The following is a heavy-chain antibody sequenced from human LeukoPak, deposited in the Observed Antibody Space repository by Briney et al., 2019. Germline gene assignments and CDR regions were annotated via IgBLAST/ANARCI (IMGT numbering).Heavy chain of an antibody. J-gene: IGHJ6*02. V-gene: IGHV4-34*01. CDR1: GGSFSGYY. D-gene: IGHD2-2*01. CDR3: ARPNRGYCSSTSCYPHYYYYYGMDV. Sequence: SETLSLTCAVYGGSFSGYYWSWIRQPPGKGLEWIGEINHSGSTNYNPSLKGRVTISVDTSKNQFSLKLSSVTAADTAVYYCARPNRGYCSSTSCYPHYYYYYGMDVWGQGTTVTVSS. CDR2: INHSGST.